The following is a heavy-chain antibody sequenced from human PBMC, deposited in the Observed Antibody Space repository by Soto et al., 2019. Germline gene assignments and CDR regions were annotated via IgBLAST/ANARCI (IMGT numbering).Heavy chain of an antibody. CDR1: GFTFSSYG. CDR2: IWYDGSNK. CDR3: AREEEYYYDSSGYYSLGGFDY. V-gene: IGHV3-33*01. D-gene: IGHD3-22*01. J-gene: IGHJ4*02. Sequence: PGGSLRLSCAASGFTFSSYGMHWVRQAPGKGLEWVAVIWYDGSNKYYADSVKGRFTISRDNSKNTLYLQMNSLRAEDTAVYYCAREEEYYYDSSGYYSLGGFDYWGQGPLVTVSS.